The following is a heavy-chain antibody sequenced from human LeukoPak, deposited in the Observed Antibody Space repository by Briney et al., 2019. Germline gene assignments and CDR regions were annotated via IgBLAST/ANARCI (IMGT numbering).Heavy chain of an antibody. CDR1: GFTFSSYS. Sequence: GGSLRLSCAASGFTFSSYSMTWVRQAPGKGLEWVSYISSSSSTIYHADSVKGRFTISRDNAKNSLYLQMNSLRAEDTAVYYCARFPGYDYYYGMDVWGQGTTVTVSS. J-gene: IGHJ6*02. CDR2: ISSSSSTI. D-gene: IGHD2-15*01. V-gene: IGHV3-48*01. CDR3: ARFPGYDYYYGMDV.